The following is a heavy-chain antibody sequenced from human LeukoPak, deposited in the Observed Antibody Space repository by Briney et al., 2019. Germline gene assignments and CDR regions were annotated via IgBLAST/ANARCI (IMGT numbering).Heavy chain of an antibody. Sequence: SVKVSCKASGGTFSSYAISWVRQAPGQGLEWMGGIIPIFGTANYAQKFQGRVTITTDESTSTAYMELSSLRSEDTAVYYCARGKAGCSSTSCYAFDIWGQGTVVTVSS. V-gene: IGHV1-69*05. CDR2: IIPIFGTA. D-gene: IGHD2-2*01. CDR3: ARGKAGCSSTSCYAFDI. CDR1: GGTFSSYA. J-gene: IGHJ3*02.